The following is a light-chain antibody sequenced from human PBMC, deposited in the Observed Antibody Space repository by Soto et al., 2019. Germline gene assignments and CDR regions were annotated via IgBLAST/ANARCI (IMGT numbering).Light chain of an antibody. J-gene: IGKJ3*01. CDR3: QQYNNRPPGFT. V-gene: IGKV3-15*01. CDR1: QSVSSN. Sequence: EIVMTQSPATLSVSPGERATLSCRASQSVSSNLAWYQQKPGQAPRLLIYGASTRATGIPARFSGSGSGTEFTLTISSLQSEDFAVDYCQQYNNRPPGFTFGPGTKVDIK. CDR2: GAS.